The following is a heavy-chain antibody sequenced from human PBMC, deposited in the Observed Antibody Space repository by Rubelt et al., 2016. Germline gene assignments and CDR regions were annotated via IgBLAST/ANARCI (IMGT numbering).Heavy chain of an antibody. Sequence: EVQLVQSGAEVKKPGESLRISCKGSGYSFTSYWISWVRQMPGKGLEWMGRIDPSDSYTNYRPAFQGQVTLSADKSISTAYLQWSSLKASDTAMYYCARGWKYQLLIDYWGQGTLVTVSS. V-gene: IGHV5-10-1*03. CDR3: ARGWKYQLLIDY. J-gene: IGHJ4*02. CDR1: GYSFTSYW. D-gene: IGHD2-2*01. CDR2: IDPSDSYT.